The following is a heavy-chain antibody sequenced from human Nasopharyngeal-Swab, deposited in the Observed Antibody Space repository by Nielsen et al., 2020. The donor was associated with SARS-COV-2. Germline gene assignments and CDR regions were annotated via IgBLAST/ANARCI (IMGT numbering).Heavy chain of an antibody. J-gene: IGHJ4*02. D-gene: IGHD6-13*01. CDR1: GYTFTTYA. Sequence: ASVTVSCKASGYTFTTYAMNWVRQAPGHGLEWMGWINTITGNPTYAQGFTGRFVFSLDTSVSTAYLQISSLKAEDTAVYYCARAGIAAADPFDYWGQGTLVTVSS. CDR3: ARAGIAAADPFDY. V-gene: IGHV7-4-1*02. CDR2: INTITGNP.